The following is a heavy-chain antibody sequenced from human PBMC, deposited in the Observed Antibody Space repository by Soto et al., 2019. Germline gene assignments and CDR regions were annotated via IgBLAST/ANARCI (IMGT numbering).Heavy chain of an antibody. CDR2: ISPDGNNA. Sequence: QVQLVEAGGDVVQPGRSLRLSCAASGSTFSSYDIHWVRQAPGRGLQWVAHISPDGNNAYYADSVKGRFTISRDNARNTVYLQVSSLRTEETAVYHCARGPSPGAFDIWGQGTLVTVSS. V-gene: IGHV3-30-3*01. J-gene: IGHJ3*02. CDR3: ARGPSPGAFDI. CDR1: GSTFSSYD.